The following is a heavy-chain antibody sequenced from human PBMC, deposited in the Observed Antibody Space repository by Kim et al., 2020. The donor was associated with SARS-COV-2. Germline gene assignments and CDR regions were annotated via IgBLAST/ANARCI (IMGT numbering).Heavy chain of an antibody. J-gene: IGHJ6*02. CDR1: GFTFSSYA. Sequence: GGSLRLSCAASGFTFSSYAMSWVRQAPGKGLEWVSAISGSGGSTYYADSVKGRFTISRDNSKNTLYLQMNSLRAEDTAVYYCATDQGIAVAEDYYYYGMDVWGQGTTVTVSS. D-gene: IGHD6-19*01. V-gene: IGHV3-23*01. CDR2: ISGSGGST. CDR3: ATDQGIAVAEDYYYYGMDV.